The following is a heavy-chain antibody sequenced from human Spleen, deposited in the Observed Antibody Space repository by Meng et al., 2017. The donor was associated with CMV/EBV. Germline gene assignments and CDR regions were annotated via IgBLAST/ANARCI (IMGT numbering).Heavy chain of an antibody. V-gene: IGHV3-30*03. CDR3: ASQGTLDAFDI. J-gene: IGHJ3*02. D-gene: IGHD1-1*01. Sequence: GGSLRLSCAASGFTFSSYSMNWVRQAPGKGLEWVAVISYDGSNKYYADSVKGRFTISRDNSKNTLYLQMNSLRAEDTAVYYCASQGTLDAFDIWGQGTMGTVSS. CDR2: ISYDGSNK. CDR1: GFTFSSYS.